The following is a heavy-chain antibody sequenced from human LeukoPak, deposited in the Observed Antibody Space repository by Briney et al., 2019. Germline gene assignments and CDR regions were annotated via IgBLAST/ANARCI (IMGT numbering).Heavy chain of an antibody. V-gene: IGHV1-18*01. CDR3: AREVVPAAMDAFDI. CDR2: ISAYNGNT. D-gene: IGHD2-2*01. CDR1: GYTFTIYG. Sequence: ASVNVSCKASGYTFTIYGISWVRQAPGQGLEWMGWISAYNGNTNYAQKLQGRVTMTTDTSTSTAYMELRSLRSDDTAVYYCAREVVPAAMDAFDIWGQGTMVTVSS. J-gene: IGHJ3*02.